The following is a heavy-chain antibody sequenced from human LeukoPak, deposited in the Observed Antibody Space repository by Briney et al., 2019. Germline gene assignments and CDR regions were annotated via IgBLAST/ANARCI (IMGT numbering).Heavy chain of an antibody. CDR3: AKDRSYLSYYYYMDV. V-gene: IGHV3-NL1*01. CDR1: GFTFSNHG. J-gene: IGHJ6*03. D-gene: IGHD1-26*01. CDR2: IRTDGVTT. Sequence: GGTLRLSCAASGFTFSNHGMNWVRQAPGKGLEWVSGIRTDGVTTYYADSVKGRFTISRDNSKNTLYLQMNSLRAEDTAVYYCAKDRSYLSYYYYMDVWGKGTTVTISS.